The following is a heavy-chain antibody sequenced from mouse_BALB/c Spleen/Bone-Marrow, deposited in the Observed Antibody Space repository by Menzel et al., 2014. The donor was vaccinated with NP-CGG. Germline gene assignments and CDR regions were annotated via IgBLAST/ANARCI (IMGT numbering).Heavy chain of an antibody. CDR1: GYTFTSYW. CDR2: IYPGNGDT. Sequence: VQLVESGAELARPGASVKLSCKASGYTFTSYWMQWVKPRPGQGLEWIGAIYPGNGDTRYTQKFKGKATLTADKSSSTAYMQFSSLASEDSAVYYCAREGYYYGSSIYYAMDYWGQGTSVTVSS. CDR3: AREGYYYGSSIYYAMDY. J-gene: IGHJ4*01. D-gene: IGHD1-1*01. V-gene: IGHV1-87*01.